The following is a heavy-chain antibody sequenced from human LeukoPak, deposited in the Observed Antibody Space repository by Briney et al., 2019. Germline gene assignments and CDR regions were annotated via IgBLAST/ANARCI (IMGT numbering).Heavy chain of an antibody. V-gene: IGHV3-23*01. CDR1: GFTFSSYA. CDR2: ISGSGGST. D-gene: IGHD6-13*01. J-gene: IGHJ4*02. CDR3: AKDLPRYSSSWYVDY. Sequence: GRSLRLSCAASGFTFSSYAMSWVRQAPGKGLEWVSAISGSGGSTYYADSVKGRFTISRDNSKNTLYLQMNSLRAEDTAVYYCAKDLPRYSSSWYVDYWGQGTLVTVSS.